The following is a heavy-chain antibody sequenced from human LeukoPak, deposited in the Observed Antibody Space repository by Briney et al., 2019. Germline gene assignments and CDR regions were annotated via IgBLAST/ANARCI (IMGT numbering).Heavy chain of an antibody. V-gene: IGHV3-21*01. J-gene: IGHJ3*02. CDR2: ISSSSSYI. CDR1: GFTFSSYS. Sequence: GGSLRLSCAASGFTFSSYSMNWVRQAPGKGLEWVSSISSSSSYIYYADSVKGRFAISRDNAKNSLYLQMNSLRAEDTAVYYCARDCSSTSCYLRAFDIWGQGTMVTVSS. D-gene: IGHD2-2*01. CDR3: ARDCSSTSCYLRAFDI.